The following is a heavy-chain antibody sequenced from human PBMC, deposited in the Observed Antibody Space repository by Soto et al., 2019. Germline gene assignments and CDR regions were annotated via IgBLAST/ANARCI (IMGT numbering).Heavy chain of an antibody. J-gene: IGHJ4*02. CDR3: ARWGTTGGLDV. CDR1: GFPFRSYV. V-gene: IGHV3-33*05. Sequence: QVQLVESGGGVVQPGTSLRLSCVGSGFPFRSYVIHWVRQAPGKGLEWVALTSYDGSNNFYGDSVKGRFTISRDNSRNTVELQMDSLRLEDTALYYCARWGTTGGLDVWGQGTLVSVSS. CDR2: TSYDGSNN. D-gene: IGHD3-16*01.